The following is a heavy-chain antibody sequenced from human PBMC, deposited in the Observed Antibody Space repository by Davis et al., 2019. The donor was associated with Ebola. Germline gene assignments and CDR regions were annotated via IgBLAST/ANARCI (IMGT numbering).Heavy chain of an antibody. CDR3: ARQGWELLGVDY. V-gene: IGHV5-10-1*01. J-gene: IGHJ4*02. CDR1: GYSFTSYW. Sequence: GESLKISCRGSGYSFTSYWISWVRQMPGKGLEWMGRIDPSDSYTNYSPSFQGHVTISADKSISTAYLQWSSLKASDTAMYYCARQGWELLGVDYWGQGTLVTVSS. D-gene: IGHD1-26*01. CDR2: IDPSDSYT.